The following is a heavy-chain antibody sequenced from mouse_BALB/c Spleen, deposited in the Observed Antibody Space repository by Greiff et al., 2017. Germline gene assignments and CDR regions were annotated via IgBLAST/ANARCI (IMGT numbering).Heavy chain of an antibody. V-gene: IGHV1-20*02. CDR3: AKSITKARDAMDY. J-gene: IGHJ4*01. CDR2: INPYNGDT. CDR1: GYSFTGYF. D-gene: IGHD1-2*01. Sequence: EVKLVESGPELVKPGASVKISCKASGYSFTGYFMNWVMQSHGKSLEWIGRINPYNGDTFYNQKFKGKATLTVDKSSSTAHMELRSLASEDSAVYFCAKSITKARDAMDYWGQGTSVTVSS.